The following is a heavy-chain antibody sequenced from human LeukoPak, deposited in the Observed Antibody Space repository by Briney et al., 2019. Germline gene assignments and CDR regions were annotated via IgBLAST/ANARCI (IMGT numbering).Heavy chain of an antibody. CDR1: GGSISNYY. V-gene: IGHV4-59*08. CDR3: ARHGGYSSPYLH. J-gene: IGHJ1*01. CDR2: IYYSGTT. Sequence: SETLSLTCTGSGGSISNYYWSWIRHPPGKGLECIGYIYYSGTTNYNPSLKSRVTISVDTSKNQFSLKLSSVTAADTAVYYCARHGGYSSPYLHWGQGTLVTVSS. D-gene: IGHD6-13*01.